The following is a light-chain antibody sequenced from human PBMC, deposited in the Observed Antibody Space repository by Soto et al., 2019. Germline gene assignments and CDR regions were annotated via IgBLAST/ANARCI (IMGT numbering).Light chain of an antibody. V-gene: IGKV3-20*01. J-gene: IGKJ1*01. CDR3: QQYGSSGT. CDR1: QSVSSN. Sequence: EIVMTQSPATLSLTPGERATLSCRASQSVSSNLAWYQHKPGQAPRLLNCGASSGATSIPDRFSGSGSGTDFNLTISRMEPEDFAVYYCQQYGSSGTFGQGTKVDI. CDR2: GAS.